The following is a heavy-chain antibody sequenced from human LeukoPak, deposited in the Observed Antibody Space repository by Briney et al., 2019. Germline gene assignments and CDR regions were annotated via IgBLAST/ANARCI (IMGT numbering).Heavy chain of an antibody. Sequence: PGGSLRLSCAASGFTFSSYSMNWVRQAPGKGLEWVSYISSSSSTIYYTDSVKGRFTISRDNAKNSLYLQMNSLRAEDTAVYYCARRPWFHYGMDVWGQGTTVTVSS. CDR3: ARRPWFHYGMDV. D-gene: IGHD3-10*01. J-gene: IGHJ6*02. CDR2: ISSSSSTI. CDR1: GFTFSSYS. V-gene: IGHV3-48*04.